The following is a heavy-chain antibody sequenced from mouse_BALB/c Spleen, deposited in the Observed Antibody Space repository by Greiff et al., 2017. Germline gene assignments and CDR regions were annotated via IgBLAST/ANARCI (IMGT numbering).Heavy chain of an antibody. D-gene: IGHD3-2*01. Sequence: DVQLVESGGGLVQPKGSLKLSCAASGFTFNTYAMNWVRQAPGKGLEWVARIRSKSNNYATYYADSVKDRFTISRDDSQSMLYLQMNNLKTEDTAMYYCVRQDSSGYVPWFAYWGQGTLVTVSA. J-gene: IGHJ3*01. CDR3: VRQDSSGYVPWFAY. V-gene: IGHV10-1*02. CDR2: IRSKSNNYAT. CDR1: GFTFNTYA.